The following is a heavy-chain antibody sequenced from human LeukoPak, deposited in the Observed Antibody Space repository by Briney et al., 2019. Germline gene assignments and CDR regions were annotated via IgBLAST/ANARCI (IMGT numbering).Heavy chain of an antibody. Sequence: SETLSLTCTVSGGSISSYYWSWIRQPAGKGLEWIGRIYTSGSTNYNPSLKSRVTMSVDTSKNQFSLKLSSVTAADTAVYYCARDSVQLLHYYYYYMDVWGKGTTVTVPS. CDR1: GGSISSYY. V-gene: IGHV4-4*07. J-gene: IGHJ6*03. CDR2: IYTSGST. CDR3: ARDSVQLLHYYYYYMDV. D-gene: IGHD6-6*01.